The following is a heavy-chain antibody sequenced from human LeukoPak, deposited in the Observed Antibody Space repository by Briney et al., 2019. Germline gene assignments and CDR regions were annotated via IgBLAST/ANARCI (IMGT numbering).Heavy chain of an antibody. J-gene: IGHJ4*02. CDR1: GGSISSGSYY. V-gene: IGHV4-61*02. D-gene: IGHD6-19*01. Sequence: SQTLSLTCTVSGGSISSGSYYWSWIRQPAGKGLEWIGRIYTSGSTNYNPSLKSRVTISVDTSKNQFSLKLSSVTAADTAVYYCARESDSSGFDYWGQGTLVTVSS. CDR2: IYTSGST. CDR3: ARESDSSGFDY.